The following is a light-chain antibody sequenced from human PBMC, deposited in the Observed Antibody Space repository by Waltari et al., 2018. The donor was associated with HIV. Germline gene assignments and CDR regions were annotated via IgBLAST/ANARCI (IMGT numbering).Light chain of an antibody. V-gene: IGKV4-1*01. CDR3: QQYYSLPT. CDR2: WAS. J-gene: IGKJ2*01. CDR1: QSVLYTSNNKNY. Sequence: DIVMTQSPDSLAVSLGERAAIKCKSSQSVLYTSNNKNYVAWYQKKPGQPPKVLLYWASTPGSAVPDRFSGSGSGTDVTRTSSSMQAEDVSVYYCQQYYSLPTFGQGTKLEIK.